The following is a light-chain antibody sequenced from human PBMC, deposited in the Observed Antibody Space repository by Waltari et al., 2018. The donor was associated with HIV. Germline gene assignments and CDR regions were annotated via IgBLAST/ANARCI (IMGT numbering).Light chain of an antibody. V-gene: IGLV2-14*03. CDR2: AVH. Sequence: QSGLTQPASVSGSPGETIAIICTGSTADIAGDHRVPWYQQYTGKPPTLLFYAVHQRPSGISARFSGSRSGNTASLIISGLLTDDESEYFCSSFSTTTGHVVFGGGTKVTVL. CDR1: TADIAGDHR. CDR3: SSFSTTTGHVV. J-gene: IGLJ2*01.